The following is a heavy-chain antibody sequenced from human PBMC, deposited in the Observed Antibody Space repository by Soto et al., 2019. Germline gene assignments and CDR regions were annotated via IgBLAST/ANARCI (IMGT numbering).Heavy chain of an antibody. CDR3: ARHRIXXXXWTWVDP. Sequence: SETLSLTXXXSGGSISRCETVGAWIRQPPGKGLEWLATIYYSGSIYYSQSLKSRATISVDTSKNQISLNLTSVTAADTALYYCARHRIXXXXWTWVDPXXXGTLVTVSS. D-gene: IGHD5-12*01. CDR2: IYYSGSI. J-gene: IGHJ5*02. CDR1: GGSISRCETV. V-gene: IGHV4-39*01.